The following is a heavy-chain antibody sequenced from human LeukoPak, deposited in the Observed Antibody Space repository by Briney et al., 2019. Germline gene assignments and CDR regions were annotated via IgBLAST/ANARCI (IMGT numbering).Heavy chain of an antibody. CDR3: AREKNVVYCSTTSCYFDY. D-gene: IGHD2-2*01. CDR2: IYYSGST. Sequence: SETLSLTCTVSGGSITSGDYYWSWIRQPPGKGLEWIGYIYYSGSTYYNPSLKSRVTISVDTSKNQFSLKLNSVTAADTAVYYCAREKNVVYCSTTSCYFDYWGQGTLVTVSS. J-gene: IGHJ4*02. V-gene: IGHV4-30-4*01. CDR1: GGSITSGDYY.